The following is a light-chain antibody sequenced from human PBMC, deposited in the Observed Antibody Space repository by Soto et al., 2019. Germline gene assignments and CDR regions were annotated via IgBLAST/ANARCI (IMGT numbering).Light chain of an antibody. V-gene: IGKV2-24*01. CDR2: KVS. Sequence: DIVMTQTPLSSPVTLGQAASISCRSSQSLVHNDGNTYLSWFQQRPGQPPRLLIYKVSDRFSGVPDWFRGRGARTDFTPAIQELEAWDVGVYYCMQATQSPWTFGQGTKVEIK. CDR3: MQATQSPWT. CDR1: QSLVHNDGNTY. J-gene: IGKJ1*01.